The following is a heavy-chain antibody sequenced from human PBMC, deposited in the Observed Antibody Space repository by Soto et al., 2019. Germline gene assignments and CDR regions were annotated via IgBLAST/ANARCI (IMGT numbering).Heavy chain of an antibody. Sequence: PGGSLRLSCATSGFTFTRSGMHWVRQSPGKGLDWVAVISSDGGNKYYGDSVRGRFTISRDNSNNPLFLEMKSLRVDDTAVYYCAKGQFGRGILSNIMDVWGQGTTVTVSS. V-gene: IGHV3-30*18. CDR3: AKGQFGRGILSNIMDV. D-gene: IGHD3-16*01. J-gene: IGHJ6*02. CDR1: GFTFTRSG. CDR2: ISSDGGNK.